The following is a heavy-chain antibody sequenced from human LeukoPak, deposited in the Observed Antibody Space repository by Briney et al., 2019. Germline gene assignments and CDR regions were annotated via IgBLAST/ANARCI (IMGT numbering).Heavy chain of an antibody. V-gene: IGHV4-34*01. D-gene: IGHD3-10*01. CDR1: GGSFSGYY. J-gene: IGHJ4*02. Sequence: PSETLPLTCAVYGGSFSGYYWSWIRQPPGKGLEWIGEINHSGSTNYNPSLKSRVTISVDTSKNQFSLKLSSVTAADTAVYYCARAGWFGEFSTDYWGQGTLVTVSS. CDR3: ARAGWFGEFSTDY. CDR2: INHSGST.